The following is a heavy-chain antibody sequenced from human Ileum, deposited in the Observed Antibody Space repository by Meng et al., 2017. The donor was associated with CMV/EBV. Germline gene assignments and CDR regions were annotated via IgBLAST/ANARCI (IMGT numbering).Heavy chain of an antibody. V-gene: IGHV3-72*01. Sequence: GESLKISCAASGLPFSDIWMNWVRQAPGKGLEWVGRIRHKASSYTTLYAASVEGRFTISSDNAKNSLYLQMNSLRAEDTAVYYCARDRDWAFDYWGQGTLVTVSS. J-gene: IGHJ4*02. CDR3: ARDRDWAFDY. CDR1: GLPFSDIW. CDR2: IRHKASSYTT. D-gene: IGHD3-9*01.